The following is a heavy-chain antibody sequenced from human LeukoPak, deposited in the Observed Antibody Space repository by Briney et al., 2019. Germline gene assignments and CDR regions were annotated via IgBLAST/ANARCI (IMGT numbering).Heavy chain of an antibody. V-gene: IGHV3-11*01. CDR2: ICNSGNTI. D-gene: IGHD1-26*01. CDR3: AKDLAGATYYFDY. J-gene: IGHJ4*02. Sequence: GGSLRLSCAATGFTFSDYYMGWVRQAPGKGLEWLSHICNSGNTIHYADSVKGRFTISRDNAKNSLYLQMNSLRGEDTAVYYCAKDLAGATYYFDYWGQGTLVTVSS. CDR1: GFTFSDYY.